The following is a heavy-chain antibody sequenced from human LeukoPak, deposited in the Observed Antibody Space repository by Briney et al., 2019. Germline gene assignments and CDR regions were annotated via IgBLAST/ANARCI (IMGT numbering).Heavy chain of an antibody. V-gene: IGHV4-39*01. D-gene: IGHD6-13*01. Sequence: PSETLSLTCTVSGGSISSSSYYWGLIRQPPGKGLEWIATLYYSGITYYNPSLKSRVAISADTSKNQFSLKLNSVTAADTAVYYCARRTAAETIDYWGQGTLVTVSS. CDR1: GGSISSSSYY. CDR2: LYYSGIT. CDR3: ARRTAAETIDY. J-gene: IGHJ4*02.